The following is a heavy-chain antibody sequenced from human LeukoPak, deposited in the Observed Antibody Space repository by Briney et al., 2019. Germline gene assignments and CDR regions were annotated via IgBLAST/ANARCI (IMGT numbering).Heavy chain of an antibody. Sequence: PSENLSLTCTVSGGSISSGDYYWSWIRQPPGKGLEWIGYIYYSGSTYYNPSLKSRVTISVDTSKNQFSLKLSSVTAADTAVYYCARSYDSSGFPDYWGQGTLVTVSS. J-gene: IGHJ4*02. CDR1: GGSISSGDYY. CDR2: IYYSGST. V-gene: IGHV4-30-4*01. CDR3: ARSYDSSGFPDY. D-gene: IGHD3-22*01.